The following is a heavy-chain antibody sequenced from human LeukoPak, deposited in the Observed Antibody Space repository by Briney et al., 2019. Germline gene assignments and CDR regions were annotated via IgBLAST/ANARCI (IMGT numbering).Heavy chain of an antibody. J-gene: IGHJ4*02. Sequence: GGSLRLSCAASGFTFSSYAMSWVRQAPGKGLEWVSAISGSGGSTYYADSVKGRFTISRDNSKNTLYLQMNSLRAEDTAVYYCAKDYGYDSSGYYDYWGQGTLVTVSS. CDR2: ISGSGGST. CDR3: AKDYGYDSSGYYDY. CDR1: GFTFSSYA. V-gene: IGHV3-23*01. D-gene: IGHD3-22*01.